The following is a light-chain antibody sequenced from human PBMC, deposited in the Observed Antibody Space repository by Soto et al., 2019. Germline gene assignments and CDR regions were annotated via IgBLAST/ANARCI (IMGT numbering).Light chain of an antibody. V-gene: IGLV2-14*01. Sequence: QPALAQPASVSGSPAQSITISCTGTRSDIGRYNYVSWYQQRPGKAPKLLIYEVTYRPSGVSARFSGSKSGSTASLTISGLQAEDEADYYCSSYSTTTSPHVLFGGGTKVTVL. CDR1: RSDIGRYNY. CDR2: EVT. J-gene: IGLJ2*01. CDR3: SSYSTTTSPHVL.